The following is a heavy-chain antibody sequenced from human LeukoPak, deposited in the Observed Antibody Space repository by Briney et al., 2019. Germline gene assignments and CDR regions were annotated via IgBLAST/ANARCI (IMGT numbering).Heavy chain of an antibody. J-gene: IGHJ4*02. CDR1: GFTFSDYY. V-gene: IGHV3-11*04. D-gene: IGHD1-14*01. CDR2: INGSGSII. Sequence: PGGSLRLSCAASGFTFSDYYMGWIRQAPGKGLEWLSYINGSGSIIFYADSVKGRFTISRDNAKNSLYLQMNSLRAEDTAVYYCARNQRRLDYWGQGTLVTVSS. CDR3: ARNQRRLDY.